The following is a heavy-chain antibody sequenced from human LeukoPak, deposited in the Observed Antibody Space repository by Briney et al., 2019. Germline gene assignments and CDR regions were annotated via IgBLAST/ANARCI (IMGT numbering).Heavy chain of an antibody. V-gene: IGHV3-53*01. CDR1: GFSVSNNY. Sequence: PGGSLRLSCAASGFSVSNNYMPWVRQAPGKGLEWVSFIYSGGSTYYADSVEGRFTLSRDHSKNTLFLQMNSLRAEDTAVYYCAKDLMIVVEDAFDIWGQGPMDSVSS. CDR3: AKDLMIVVEDAFDI. CDR2: IYSGGST. D-gene: IGHD3-22*01. J-gene: IGHJ3*02.